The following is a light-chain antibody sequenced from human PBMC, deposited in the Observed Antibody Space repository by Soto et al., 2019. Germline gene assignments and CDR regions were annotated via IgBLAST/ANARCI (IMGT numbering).Light chain of an antibody. CDR2: AAS. J-gene: IGKJ1*01. Sequence: DIQMTQSPSSLSASVGDRVTITCRAGQSISSSLNWYQQIPGKAPKLLIYAASSLQSGVPSRFRGSGSGTDFTLTISSVQPEDFATYYCQQSYSTSPTFGQGTKVEI. CDR1: QSISSS. V-gene: IGKV1-39*01. CDR3: QQSYSTSPT.